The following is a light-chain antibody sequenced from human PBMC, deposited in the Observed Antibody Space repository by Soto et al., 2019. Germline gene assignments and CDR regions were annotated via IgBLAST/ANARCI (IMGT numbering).Light chain of an antibody. Sequence: QSVLTQPASVSGSPGQSITISCTGTSSDVGGYNYVSWYQQHPGKAPKLMIYDVSNRPSGVSNRFSGSKSSNTASLTISGLQAEDEADYYCSSYTSSSTPWVFGGGTKVTVL. V-gene: IGLV2-14*01. CDR3: SSYTSSSTPWV. CDR2: DVS. CDR1: SSDVGGYNY. J-gene: IGLJ3*02.